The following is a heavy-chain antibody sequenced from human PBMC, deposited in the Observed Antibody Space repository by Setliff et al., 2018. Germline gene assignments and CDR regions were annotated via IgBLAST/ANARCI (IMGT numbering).Heavy chain of an antibody. CDR2: IIPIFGTA. CDR1: GYTFTSYG. V-gene: IGHV1-69*05. CDR3: ARAVGAAMVTWYFDY. D-gene: IGHD5-18*01. Sequence: SVKVSCKASGYTFTSYGISWVRQAPGQGLEWMGGIIPIFGTANYAQKFQGRVTITTDESTSTAYMELSSLRSEDTAVYYCARAVGAAMVTWYFDYWGQGTLVTVSS. J-gene: IGHJ4*02.